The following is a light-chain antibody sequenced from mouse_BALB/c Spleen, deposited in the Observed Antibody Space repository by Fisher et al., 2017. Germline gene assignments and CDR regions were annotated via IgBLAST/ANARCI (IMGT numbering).Light chain of an antibody. CDR2: LTS. CDR1: SSVSY. V-gene: IGKV4-68*01. CDR3: QQRSSYPFT. J-gene: IGKJ4*01. Sequence: IVLTQTTAIMSASPGEKVTMTCSASSSVSYMYWYQQKPRSSPKPWIYLTSNLASGVPARFSGSGSGTSYSLTISSMEAEDAATYYCQQRSSYPFTFGSGTKLERK.